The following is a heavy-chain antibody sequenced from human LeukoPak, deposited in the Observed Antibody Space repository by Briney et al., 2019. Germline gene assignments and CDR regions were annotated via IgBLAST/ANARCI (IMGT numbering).Heavy chain of an antibody. V-gene: IGHV3-21*01. D-gene: IGHD3-16*01. CDR2: ISSSSSYI. CDR1: GFTFSSYE. J-gene: IGHJ4*02. CDR3: ARARGGVSFDY. Sequence: GGSLRLSCAASGFTFSSYEMNWVRQAPGKGLEWVSYISSSSSYIYYADSVKGRFTISRDNAKNSLYLQMNSLRAEDTAVYYCARARGGVSFDYWGQGTLVTVSS.